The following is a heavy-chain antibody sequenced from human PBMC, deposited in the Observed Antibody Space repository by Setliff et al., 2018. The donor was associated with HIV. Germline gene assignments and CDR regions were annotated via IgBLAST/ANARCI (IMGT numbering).Heavy chain of an antibody. CDR2: IYPSGGST. D-gene: IGHD1-1*01. CDR3: ARVKGLRVRNWNDRPNASDL. V-gene: IGHV1-46*01. CDR1: GYAFTSYF. Sequence: ASVKVSCKASGYAFTSYFIQWVRQAPGQGLEWMGIIYPSGGSTTYAPKFQGRVTMTRDTATSTVYMDLSGLRSDDTAVYYCARVKGLRVRNWNDRPNASDLWGQGTMVTVSS. J-gene: IGHJ3*01.